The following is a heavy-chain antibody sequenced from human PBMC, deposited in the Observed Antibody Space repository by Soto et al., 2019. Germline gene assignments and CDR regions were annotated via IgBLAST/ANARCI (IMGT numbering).Heavy chain of an antibody. J-gene: IGHJ4*02. D-gene: IGHD6-19*01. CDR1: GGSISSSSYY. CDR3: ARQAGYSGAVADHFDY. CDR2: IYYSGST. Sequence: QLQLQESGPGLVKPSETLSLTCTVSGGSISSSSYYWGWIRQPPGKGLEWIGSIYYSGSTYYNPSLKSRVTISVDTSKNQFSLKLSSVTAADTAVYYCARQAGYSGAVADHFDYWGQGTLVTVSS. V-gene: IGHV4-39*01.